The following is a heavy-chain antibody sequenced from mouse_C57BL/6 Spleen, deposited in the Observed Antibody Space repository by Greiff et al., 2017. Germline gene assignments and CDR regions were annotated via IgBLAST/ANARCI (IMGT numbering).Heavy chain of an antibody. D-gene: IGHD1-2*01. CDR3: SLHYYGTLMDY. V-gene: IGHV14-1*01. CDR1: GFNIKDYY. Sequence: VQLQQSGAELVRPGASVKLSCTASGFNIKDYYMHWVKQRPEQGLEWIGRIDPEDGDTEYAPKFQGKATMTADTSSNTAYLQLSSLTSEDTAVYYCSLHYYGTLMDYWGQGTSVTVSS. CDR2: IDPEDGDT. J-gene: IGHJ4*01.